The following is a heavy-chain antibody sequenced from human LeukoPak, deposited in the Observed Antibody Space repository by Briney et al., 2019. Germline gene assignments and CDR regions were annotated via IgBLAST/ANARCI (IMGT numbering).Heavy chain of an antibody. CDR2: LYSGGTT. J-gene: IGHJ4*02. V-gene: IGHV3-53*01. CDR1: GFTFSSYA. D-gene: IGHD3-22*01. CDR3: AGRYDSSGYPLH. Sequence: PGGSLRLSCAASGFTFSSYAMSWVRQAPGKGLEWVSVLYSGGTTYYADSVKGRFTISRDNSKNTLYLQMNSLRAEDTAVYYCAGRYDSSGYPLHWGQGTLVTVSS.